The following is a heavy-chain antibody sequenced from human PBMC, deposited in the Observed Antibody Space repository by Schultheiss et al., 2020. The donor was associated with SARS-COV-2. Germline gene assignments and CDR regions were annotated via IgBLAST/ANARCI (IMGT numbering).Heavy chain of an antibody. D-gene: IGHD4-17*01. J-gene: IGHJ6*02. CDR2: ISYDGSNK. V-gene: IGHV3-30-3*01. Sequence: SLKISCAASGFTFSSYAMSWVRQAPGKGLEWVAVISYDGSNKYYADSVKGRFTISRDNSKNTLYLQMNSLRAEDTAVYYCARDPSPDYGDYYYYGMDVWGQGTTVTVSS. CDR1: GFTFSSYA. CDR3: ARDPSPDYGDYYYYGMDV.